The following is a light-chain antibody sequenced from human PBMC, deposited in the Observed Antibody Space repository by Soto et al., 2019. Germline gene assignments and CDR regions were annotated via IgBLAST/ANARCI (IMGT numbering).Light chain of an antibody. Sequence: QSALTQPASVSGSHGQSITISCTGTSSDVGSYNLVSWYQQHPGKAPKLMIYEGSKRPSGVSNRFSGSKSGNTASLTISGLKAEDEADYYCCSYAGSDTLLFGGGTKLTVL. J-gene: IGLJ2*01. CDR3: CSYAGSDTLL. CDR2: EGS. CDR1: SSDVGSYNL. V-gene: IGLV2-23*01.